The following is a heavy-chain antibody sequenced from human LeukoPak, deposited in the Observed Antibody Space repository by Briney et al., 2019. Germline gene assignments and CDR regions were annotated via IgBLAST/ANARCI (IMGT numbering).Heavy chain of an antibody. J-gene: IGHJ4*02. CDR3: ERIGTENFYDI. Sequence: PGGSLRLSCVASGFPFSGFSIHWVRQAPGKGLEYVSAINGHGDFTYYADSVKGRFTISRDNPKHTLYLQMGSLRGGDMALYFCERIGTENFYDIWGQGTLVTVSS. CDR1: GFPFSGFS. V-gene: IGHV3-64*02. CDR2: INGHGDFT.